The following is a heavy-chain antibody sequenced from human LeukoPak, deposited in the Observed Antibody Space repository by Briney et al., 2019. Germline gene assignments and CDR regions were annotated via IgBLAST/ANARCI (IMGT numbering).Heavy chain of an antibody. V-gene: IGHV3-48*01. CDR1: GFTFSSYS. J-gene: IGHJ3*02. CDR3: ASGRITMISLDAFDI. D-gene: IGHD3-22*01. CDR2: ISSSSSTI. Sequence: GGSLRLSCAASGFTFSSYSMNWVRQAPGKGLEWVSYISSSSSTIYYADSVKGRFTISRDNAKNSLYLQMNSLRAEDTAVYYCASGRITMISLDAFDIWGQGTMVTVSS.